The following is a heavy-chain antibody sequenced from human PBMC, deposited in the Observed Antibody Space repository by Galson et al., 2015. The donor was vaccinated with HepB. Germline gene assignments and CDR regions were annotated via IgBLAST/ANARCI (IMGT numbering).Heavy chain of an antibody. CDR2: IYYSGST. D-gene: IGHD2-2*01. V-gene: IGHV4-59*08. CDR1: GGSISSYY. J-gene: IGHJ3*02. Sequence: SESLSLTCTVSGGSISSYYWSWIRQPPGKGLEWIGYIYYSGSTNYNPSLKSRVTISVDTSKNQFSLKLSSVTAADTAVYYCARHRDIVVVPAAPGGDDAFDIWGQGTVV. CDR3: ARHRDIVVVPAAPGGDDAFDI.